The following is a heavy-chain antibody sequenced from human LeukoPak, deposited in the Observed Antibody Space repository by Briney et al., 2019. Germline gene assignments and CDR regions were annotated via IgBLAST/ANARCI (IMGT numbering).Heavy chain of an antibody. CDR3: ATAPGVCGGDCHMNWFGP. Sequence: SETLSLTCAVYGGSFSGYYWSWIRQPPGKGLEWIGEINHSGSTNYNPSLKSRVTISVDTSKNQFSLKLSSVTAADTAVYYCATAPGVCGGDCHMNWFGPWGQGTLVTVSS. D-gene: IGHD2-21*02. CDR2: INHSGST. V-gene: IGHV4-34*01. J-gene: IGHJ5*02. CDR1: GGSFSGYY.